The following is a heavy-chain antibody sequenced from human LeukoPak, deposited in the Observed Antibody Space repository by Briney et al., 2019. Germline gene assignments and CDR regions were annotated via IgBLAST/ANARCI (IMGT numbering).Heavy chain of an antibody. Sequence: PGGSLRLSCVSSGFSFNNYAMSWVRQAPGKGLEWVSSISGSGGSTHYADSVKGRFTISRDKTKNTLYLQMNSLRAEDTAVYYCAKSAYYDASGYYREYYFDYWGQGTLVTVSS. CDR1: GFSFNNYA. CDR2: ISGSGGST. D-gene: IGHD3-22*01. J-gene: IGHJ4*02. V-gene: IGHV3-23*01. CDR3: AKSAYYDASGYYREYYFDY.